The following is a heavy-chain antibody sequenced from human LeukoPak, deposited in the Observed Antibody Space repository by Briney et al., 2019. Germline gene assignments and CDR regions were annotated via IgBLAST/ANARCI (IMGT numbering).Heavy chain of an antibody. J-gene: IGHJ4*02. D-gene: IGHD4/OR15-4a*01. Sequence: GGSLRLSCAASGFSVVSYYMTWVRQAPGKGLEWVSVIYSGGAAFYTDSVKGRFTISRDGSKRTVYLQMNSLRAEDTAVYYCARGNSPMVGRYYLDLWGQGTLVTVSS. V-gene: IGHV3-53*01. CDR2: IYSGGAA. CDR3: ARGNSPMVGRYYLDL. CDR1: GFSVVSYY.